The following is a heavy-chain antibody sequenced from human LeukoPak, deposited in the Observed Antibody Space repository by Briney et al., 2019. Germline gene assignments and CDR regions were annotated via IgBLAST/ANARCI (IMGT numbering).Heavy chain of an antibody. D-gene: IGHD3-10*01. Sequence: SETLSLTCTVSGYSISSGYYWGWIRQPPGKGLEWIGSIYHSGSTYYNPSLKSRVTISVDTSKNQFSLKLSSVSAADTAVYYCARDLKISQRLWFGESARENYYDYYYMDVWGKGTTVTISS. J-gene: IGHJ6*03. V-gene: IGHV4-38-2*02. CDR3: ARDLKISQRLWFGESARENYYDYYYMDV. CDR1: GYSISSGYY. CDR2: IYHSGST.